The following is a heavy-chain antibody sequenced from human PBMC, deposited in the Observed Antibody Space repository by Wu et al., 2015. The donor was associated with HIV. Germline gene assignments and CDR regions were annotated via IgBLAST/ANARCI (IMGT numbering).Heavy chain of an antibody. D-gene: IGHD2-15*01. CDR3: ARDGDYCSEINCNFRWFDP. Sequence: QVQLVQSGAEVKKPGSSVKVSCKASGGTFSNYGISWVRQAPGQGLEWMGGIIPMFGTANYAQKFQGRVTITTDASTNTAYLEMSSLTSGDTAIYYCARDGDYCSEINCNFRWFDPWGQGTPVTVSS. CDR2: IIPMFGTA. J-gene: IGHJ5*02. V-gene: IGHV1-69*05. CDR1: GGTFSNYG.